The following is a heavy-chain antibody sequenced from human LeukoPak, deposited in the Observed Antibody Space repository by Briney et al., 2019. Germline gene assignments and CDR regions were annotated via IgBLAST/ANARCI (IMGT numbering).Heavy chain of an antibody. CDR2: IYYSGST. Sequence: PSETLSLTCTVSGGSISSGGYYWSWIRQHPGKGLEWIGYIYYSGSTYYNPSLKSRVTISVDTSKNQFSLKLSSVTAADTAVYYCARLIYDFWRDVNNWFDPWGQGTLVTVSS. CDR1: GGSISSGGYY. D-gene: IGHD3-3*01. J-gene: IGHJ5*02. V-gene: IGHV4-31*03. CDR3: ARLIYDFWRDVNNWFDP.